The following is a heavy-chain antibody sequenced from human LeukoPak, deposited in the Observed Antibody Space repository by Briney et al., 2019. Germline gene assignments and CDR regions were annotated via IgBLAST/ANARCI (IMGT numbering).Heavy chain of an antibody. CDR1: GYTFTSYG. CDR3: ARALSPYIVVAPAAMPDFDY. CDR2: ISAYNGNT. Sequence: ASVKVSCKASGYTFTSYGISWVRQAPGQGLEWMGWISAYNGNTNYGQKLQGRVTMTTDTSTSTAYMELRSLRSDATAVYYCARALSPYIVVAPAAMPDFDYWGQGTLVTVSS. V-gene: IGHV1-18*01. J-gene: IGHJ4*02. D-gene: IGHD2-2*01.